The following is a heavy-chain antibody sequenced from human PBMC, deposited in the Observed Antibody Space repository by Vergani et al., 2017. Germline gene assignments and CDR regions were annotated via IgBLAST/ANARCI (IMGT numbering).Heavy chain of an antibody. CDR3: APRRPYCSGGSCYKADYGMDV. CDR2: INHSGST. D-gene: IGHD2-15*01. CDR1: GGSFSGYY. V-gene: IGHV4-34*01. J-gene: IGHJ6*02. Sequence: QVQLQQWGAGLLKPSETLSLTCAVYGGSFSGYYWRWIRQPPGKGLEWIGEINHSGSTTYNPSLKSRVTISVDTSKNQFSLKLSSVTAADTAVYYCAPRRPYCSGGSCYKADYGMDVWGQGTTVTVSS.